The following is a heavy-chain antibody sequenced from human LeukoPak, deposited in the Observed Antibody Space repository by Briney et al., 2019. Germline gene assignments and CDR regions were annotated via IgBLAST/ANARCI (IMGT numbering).Heavy chain of an antibody. Sequence: PGGSLRLSCAASGFTFSSYEMNWVRQAPGKGLEWVSYISSSGSTIYYADSVKGRFTISRDSAKNSLYLQMNSLRAEDTAVYYCARGLVSYYYGSVDYWGQGTLVTVSS. V-gene: IGHV3-48*03. J-gene: IGHJ4*02. D-gene: IGHD3-10*01. CDR1: GFTFSSYE. CDR3: ARGLVSYYYGSVDY. CDR2: ISSSGSTI.